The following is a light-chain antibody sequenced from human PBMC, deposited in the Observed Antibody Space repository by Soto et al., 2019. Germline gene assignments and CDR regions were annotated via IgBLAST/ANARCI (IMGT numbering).Light chain of an antibody. CDR3: QQYDTSPPST. CDR1: QSVSSSY. V-gene: IGKV3-20*01. J-gene: IGKJ5*01. CDR2: GAS. Sequence: EIVLTQSPGTLSLSPGERATLSCRASQSVSSSYLAWYQQKPGQAPRLLINGASSRATGIPDRFSGSGSGTDFTLTISSLEPEDFAVYYCQQYDTSPPSTFGQGTRLEIK.